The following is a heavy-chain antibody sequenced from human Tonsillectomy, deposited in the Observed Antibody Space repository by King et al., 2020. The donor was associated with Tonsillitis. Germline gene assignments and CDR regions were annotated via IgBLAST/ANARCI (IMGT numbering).Heavy chain of an antibody. CDR2: IYTSEST. CDR1: VCSISSYY. V-gene: IGHV4-4*07. J-gene: IGHJ4*02. Sequence: QLQESGPGLVKPSDTLSLTCTVSVCSISSYYWSWIRQPAGKGLEWIGRIYTSESTNYHPSRKSRVTMSVDTSKNQCSLKLSSVTAADTAVYYCSSPLGVVWGQGTLVTVSS. CDR3: SSPLGVV.